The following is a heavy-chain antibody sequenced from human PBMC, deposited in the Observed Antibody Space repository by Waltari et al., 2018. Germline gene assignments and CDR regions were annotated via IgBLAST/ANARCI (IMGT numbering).Heavy chain of an antibody. Sequence: EVQLVESGGGLAQPGRSLRLSCVASGFTFDDYAMHWVRQAPGKGLELVSGINWNSGSIGYGDSVKGRFTISRDNARNTLYLQMNSLTTEDTALYYCAKKNDEVYDRNGLVYDAFDMWGQGTMVTVSS. CDR2: INWNSGSI. CDR1: GFTFDDYA. D-gene: IGHD3-22*01. J-gene: IGHJ3*02. V-gene: IGHV3-9*01. CDR3: AKKNDEVYDRNGLVYDAFDM.